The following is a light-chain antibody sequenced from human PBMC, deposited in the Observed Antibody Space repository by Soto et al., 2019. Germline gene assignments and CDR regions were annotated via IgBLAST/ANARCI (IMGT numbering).Light chain of an antibody. V-gene: IGKV1-5*03. CDR3: QHHNSYSEA. CDR2: KAS. CDR1: QTISSW. Sequence: DIQMTQSPSTLSGSVGDRVTIACRASQTISSWLAWYQQKPGKAPKLLIYKASTLKSGAPSRFSGSGSGTEFTLTISSLQPDDFATYYCQHHNSYSEAFGQGTKVDIK. J-gene: IGKJ1*01.